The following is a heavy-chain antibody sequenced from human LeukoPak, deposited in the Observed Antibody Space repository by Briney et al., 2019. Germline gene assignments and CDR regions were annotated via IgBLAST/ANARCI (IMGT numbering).Heavy chain of an antibody. V-gene: IGHV4-30-4*08. D-gene: IGHD3-10*01. CDR3: ARDADYGSGSFDY. J-gene: IGHJ4*02. Sequence: PSETLSLTCTVAGDSMSRGDFLWTWIRQSPGKGLEWIGSVYYTGRANYSPSLTSRISMSVDMSKNQFSLKLSSVTAADTAVYYCARDADYGSGSFDYWGQGSLVTVSS. CDR2: VYYTGRA. CDR1: GDSMSRGDFL.